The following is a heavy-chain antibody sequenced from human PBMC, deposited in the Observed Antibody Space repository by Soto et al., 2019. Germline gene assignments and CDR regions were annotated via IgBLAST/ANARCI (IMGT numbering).Heavy chain of an antibody. V-gene: IGHV3-30-3*01. J-gene: IGHJ4*02. Sequence: QVQLVESGGGVVQPGRSLRLSCAASGFTFSSYAMHWVRQAPGKGLEWVAVISYDGSNKYYADSVKGRFTISRDNSKNPLYLQMNSLRAGHTAVYYGARDPYYYGSGSLVDYWGQGTLVTVSS. CDR1: GFTFSSYA. CDR2: ISYDGSNK. D-gene: IGHD3-10*01. CDR3: ARDPYYYGSGSLVDY.